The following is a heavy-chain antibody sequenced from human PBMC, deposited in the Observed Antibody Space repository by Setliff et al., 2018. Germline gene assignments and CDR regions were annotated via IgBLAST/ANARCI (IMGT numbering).Heavy chain of an antibody. CDR1: GFVVSNNE. J-gene: IGHJ6*03. Sequence: PGGSLRLSCAASGFVVSNNELSWVRQAPEKGLEWVSVTYVGGATNYADSVKGRFTISRDNSRNTLYLQMNSLRGEDTAVYFCARDPIGPFLSYMDDWGKGTTVTVSS. V-gene: IGHV3-53*05. CDR2: TYVGGAT. D-gene: IGHD3-16*01. CDR3: ARDPIGPFLSYMDD.